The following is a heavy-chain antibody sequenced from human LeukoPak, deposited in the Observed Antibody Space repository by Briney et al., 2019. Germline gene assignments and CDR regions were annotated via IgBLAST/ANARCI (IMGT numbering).Heavy chain of an antibody. V-gene: IGHV3-66*01. D-gene: IGHD6-13*01. CDR2: IYSGGST. CDR1: GFTVSSNY. CDR3: AIQGQQLVGPFYYYYYGMDV. J-gene: IGHJ6*02. Sequence: PGGSLRLSCAASGFTVSSNYMSWVRQAPGKGLEWVSVIYSGGSTYYADSVKGRFTISRDNSKNTLYLQMNSLRAEDTAVYYCAIQGQQLVGPFYYYYYGMDVWGQGTTVTVSS.